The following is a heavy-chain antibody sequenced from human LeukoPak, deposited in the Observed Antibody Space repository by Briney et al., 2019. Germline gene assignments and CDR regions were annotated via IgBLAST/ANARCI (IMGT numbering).Heavy chain of an antibody. CDR3: ARGKSKFDY. CDR2: IYYSGST. J-gene: IGHJ4*02. Sequence: SQTLSLTCTVSGGSISRGDYYWSWIRQPPGKGLEWIGYIYYSGSTDYNPSLKSRVTISVDTSKNQFSLKLSSVTAADTAVYYCARGKSKFDYWGQGTLVTVSS. CDR1: GGSISRGDYY. V-gene: IGHV4-30-4*01.